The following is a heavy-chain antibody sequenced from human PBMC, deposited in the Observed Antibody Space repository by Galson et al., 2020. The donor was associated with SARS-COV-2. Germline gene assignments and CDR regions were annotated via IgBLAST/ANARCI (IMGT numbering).Heavy chain of an antibody. Sequence: ASETLSLTCTVSGGSISSSSYYWGWIRQPPGKGLEWIGSIYYSGSTYYNPSLKSRVTISVDTSKNQFSLKLSSVTAADTAVYYCAREPRVATVTTYGIYWGQGTLVTVSS. V-gene: IGHV4-39*07. J-gene: IGHJ4*02. CDR3: AREPRVATVTTYGIY. CDR1: GGSISSSSYY. CDR2: IYYSGST. D-gene: IGHD4-17*01.